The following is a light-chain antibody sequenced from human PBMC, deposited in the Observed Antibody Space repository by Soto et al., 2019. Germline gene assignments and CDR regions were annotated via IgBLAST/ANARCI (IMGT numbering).Light chain of an antibody. CDR1: ISDVGSFDV. CDR3: CSYAGSTSV. V-gene: IGLV2-23*01. J-gene: IGLJ1*01. Sequence: QSPLTQPACVSGSPGQSITISCTGTISDVGSFDVVSWYQQHPGKAPTLIIYAGNRRPSGVSSRFSGSQSDNTPSLTISGLQAEDEADYYCCSYAGSTSVFGSGTKVTVL. CDR2: AGN.